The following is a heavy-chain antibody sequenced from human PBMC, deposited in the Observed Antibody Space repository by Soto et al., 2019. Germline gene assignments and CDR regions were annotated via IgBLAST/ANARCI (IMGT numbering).Heavy chain of an antibody. CDR1: SGSISSSNW. J-gene: IGHJ6*03. V-gene: IGHV4-4*02. D-gene: IGHD2-15*01. CDR3: ARGRIVVVAATLSDWRWGPRDDYYYYMDV. Sequence: SETLSLTCAVSSGSISSSNWWSWVRQPPGKGLEWIGEIYHSGSTNYNPSLKSRVTISVDKSKNQFSLKLSSVTAADTAVYYCARGRIVVVAATLSDWRWGPRDDYYYYMDVWGKGTTVTVSS. CDR2: IYHSGST.